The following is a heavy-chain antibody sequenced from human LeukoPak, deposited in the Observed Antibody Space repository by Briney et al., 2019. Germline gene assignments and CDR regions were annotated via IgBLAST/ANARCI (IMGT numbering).Heavy chain of an antibody. CDR1: GFTFTRYA. V-gene: IGHV3-23*01. J-gene: IGHJ4*02. Sequence: GGSLRLSCAASGFTFTRYAMSWVRQAPPGKGLEWVSGISDTGGSTYYADSVKGRFTISRDNSKNTLYLQMDSLRAEDTAVYYCARRGDNWGPFDYWGQGTLVTVSS. CDR2: ISDTGGST. CDR3: ARRGDNWGPFDY. D-gene: IGHD7-27*01.